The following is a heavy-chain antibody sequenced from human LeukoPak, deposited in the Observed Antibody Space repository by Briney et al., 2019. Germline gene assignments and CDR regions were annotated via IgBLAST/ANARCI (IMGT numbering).Heavy chain of an antibody. D-gene: IGHD6-19*01. CDR2: ISGSGGST. CDR1: GFTFSSYA. Sequence: GGSLRLSCAASGFTFSSYAMSWVRQAPGKGLEWVSAISGSGGSTYYADSVEGRFTISRDNSKNTLYLQMSSLRAEDTAVFYCAKTSGWPYYFDYWGQGTLVTVSS. J-gene: IGHJ4*02. V-gene: IGHV3-23*01. CDR3: AKTSGWPYYFDY.